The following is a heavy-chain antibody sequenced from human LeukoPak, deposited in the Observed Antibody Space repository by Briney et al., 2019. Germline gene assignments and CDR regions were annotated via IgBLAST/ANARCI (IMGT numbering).Heavy chain of an antibody. Sequence: GGSLRLSCAASGFTVSSNYMSWVRQAPGKGLEWVSYISSSGSTICYADSVKGRFTISRDNAKNSLYLQMNSLRAEDTAVYYCARDRRYCSSTSCYPTHYYYYGMDVWGQGTTVTVSS. CDR2: ISSSGSTI. CDR1: GFTVSSNY. CDR3: ARDRRYCSSTSCYPTHYYYYGMDV. J-gene: IGHJ6*02. V-gene: IGHV3-11*04. D-gene: IGHD2-2*01.